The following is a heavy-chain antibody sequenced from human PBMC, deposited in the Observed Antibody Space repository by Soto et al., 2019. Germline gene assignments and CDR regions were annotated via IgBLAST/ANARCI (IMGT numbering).Heavy chain of an antibody. V-gene: IGHV4-59*01. Sequence: QVQLQESGPGLVKPSETLSLTCTVSGGSISSYYWSWIRQPPGKGLEWIGDIYYSGSTNYNPSLTIRVTISVDTPKTQFSLKLSSVTAADTAVYYCARSDGRYWGQGTLVTVSS. CDR1: GGSISSYY. CDR2: IYYSGST. CDR3: ARSDGRY. J-gene: IGHJ4*02.